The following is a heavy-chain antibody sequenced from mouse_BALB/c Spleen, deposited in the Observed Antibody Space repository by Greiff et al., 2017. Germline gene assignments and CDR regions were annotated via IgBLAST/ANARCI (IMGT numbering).Heavy chain of an antibody. D-gene: IGHD5-5*01. V-gene: IGHV1S137*01. CDR2: ISTYYGDA. Sequence: VQLVESGAELVRPGVSVKISCKGSGYTFTDYAMHWVKQSHAKSLEWIGVISTYYGDASYNQKFKGKATMTVDKSSSTAYMELARLTSEDSAIYYCARSGTTHAMDYWGQGTSVTVSS. J-gene: IGHJ4*01. CDR1: GYTFTDYA. CDR3: ARSGTTHAMDY.